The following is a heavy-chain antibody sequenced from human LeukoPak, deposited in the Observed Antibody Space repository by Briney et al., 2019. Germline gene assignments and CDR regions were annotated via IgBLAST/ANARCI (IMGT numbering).Heavy chain of an antibody. CDR2: ISGSGDST. J-gene: IGHJ5*02. CDR1: GFTFSTYA. V-gene: IGHV3-23*01. CDR3: AKGGHFSCFDP. D-gene: IGHD1-26*01. Sequence: GGSLRLSCAASGFTFSTYAMSWVRQAPGKGLEWVSGISGSGDSTYYADSVKGRFTISRDNSWNTLFLQMNSLGADDTAVYYCAKGGHFSCFDPWGQGTLVTVSS.